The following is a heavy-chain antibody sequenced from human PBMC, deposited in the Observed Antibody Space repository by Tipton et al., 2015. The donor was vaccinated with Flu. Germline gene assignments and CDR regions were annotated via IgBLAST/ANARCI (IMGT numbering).Heavy chain of an antibody. J-gene: IGHJ5*02. CDR1: GGSISSGNIY. V-gene: IGHV4-61*02. Sequence: LVKPTETLSLSCTVSGGSISSGNIYWSWIRQAAGKGLEWIGRWYTSGGTKYNPSLRSRVIISVDSSKNQFSLRLTSVTAADTAVYYCARRDYSNYVSEPKNWFDPWGQGTLVTVSS. CDR2: WYTSGGT. D-gene: IGHD4-11*01. CDR3: ARRDYSNYVSEPKNWFDP.